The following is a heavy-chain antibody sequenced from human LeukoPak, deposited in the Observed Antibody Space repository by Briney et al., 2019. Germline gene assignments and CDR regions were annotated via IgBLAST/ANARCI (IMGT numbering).Heavy chain of an antibody. CDR2: IYYSGST. Sequence: PSETLSLTCTVSGGSISSYYWSWIRHPPGKGLEWIGYIYYSGSTNYNPSLKSRVTISVDTSKSQFSLKLSSVTAADTAVYYCARRGRDGYNFDYWGQGTLVTVSS. D-gene: IGHD5-24*01. CDR1: GGSISSYY. J-gene: IGHJ4*02. V-gene: IGHV4-59*08. CDR3: ARRGRDGYNFDY.